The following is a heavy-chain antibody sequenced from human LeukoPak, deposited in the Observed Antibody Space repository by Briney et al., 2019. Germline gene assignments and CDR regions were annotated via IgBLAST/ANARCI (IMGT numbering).Heavy chain of an antibody. J-gene: IGHJ6*03. Sequence: ASVKVSCKASGYTFTIHWVRQAPGQGLEWMGIINPSGGSTSYAQKFQGRVTMTRDTSTSTVYMELSSLRSEDAAVYYCARSSGRSPNREYMDVWGKGTTVTVSS. CDR2: INPSGGST. D-gene: IGHD1-14*01. V-gene: IGHV1-46*01. CDR3: ARSSGRSPNREYMDV. CDR1: GYTFT.